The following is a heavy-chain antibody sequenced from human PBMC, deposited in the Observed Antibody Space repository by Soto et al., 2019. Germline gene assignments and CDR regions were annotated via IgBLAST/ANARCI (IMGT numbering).Heavy chain of an antibody. CDR1: GFTFGSYA. CDR3: AKGSSGWYGYGMDV. J-gene: IGHJ6*02. Sequence: EVQLLESGGGLVQPGGSLRLSCAASGFTFGSYAMNWVRQAPGKGLEWVSGISGSGGSTYHADSVKGRFTISRDNSKNTRYLQMNSLRAEDTAVYYCAKGSSGWYGYGMDVWGQGTTVTVSS. D-gene: IGHD6-19*01. CDR2: ISGSGGST. V-gene: IGHV3-23*01.